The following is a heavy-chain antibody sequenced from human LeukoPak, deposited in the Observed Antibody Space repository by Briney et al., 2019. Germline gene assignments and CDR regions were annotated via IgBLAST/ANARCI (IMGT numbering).Heavy chain of an antibody. Sequence: GGTLRLSCAASGFTFSSYGMSWVRQAPGKGLEWVSAISGSGGSTYYTDSVKGRFTISRDNSKNTLYLQMNSLRAEDTAIYYCAKKYSTGLDPWGQGTLVTVSS. V-gene: IGHV3-23*01. CDR3: AKKYSTGLDP. CDR2: ISGSGGST. CDR1: GFTFSSYG. D-gene: IGHD1-26*01. J-gene: IGHJ5*02.